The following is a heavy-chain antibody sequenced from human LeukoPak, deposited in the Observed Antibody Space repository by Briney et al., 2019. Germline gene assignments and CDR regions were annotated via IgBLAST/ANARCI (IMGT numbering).Heavy chain of an antibody. CDR3: AVGRRVTIADY. CDR2: IYHTGST. Sequence: SETLSLTCSVSGVSISSDGYYWSWVRQLPGKGLEWIGYIYHTGSTYYNPSLKSRVTMAVDRSKSQFSLKLTSMTTADTAVYYCAVGRRVTIADYWGQGTLVTVSS. D-gene: IGHD4-17*01. V-gene: IGHV4-30-2*01. CDR1: GVSISSDGYY. J-gene: IGHJ4*02.